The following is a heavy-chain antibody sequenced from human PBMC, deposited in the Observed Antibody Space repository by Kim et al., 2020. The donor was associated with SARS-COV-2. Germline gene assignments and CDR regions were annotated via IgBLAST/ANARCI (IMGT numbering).Heavy chain of an antibody. CDR1: GFTFSSYA. V-gene: IGHV3-64*01. J-gene: IGHJ6*01. CDR2: ISSNGGST. D-gene: IGHD2-21*02. Sequence: GGSLRLSCAASGFTFSSYAMHWVRQAPGKGLEYVSAISSNGGSTYYANSVKGRFTISRDNSKNTLYLQMGSLRAEDMAVYYCAKASCGGDCFPCVRSYY. CDR3: AKASCGGDCFPCVRSYY.